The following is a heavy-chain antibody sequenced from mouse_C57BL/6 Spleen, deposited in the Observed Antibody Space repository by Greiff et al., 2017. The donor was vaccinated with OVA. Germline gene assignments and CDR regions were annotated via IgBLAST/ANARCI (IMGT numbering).Heavy chain of an antibody. CDR1: GFTFSDYG. Sequence: EVHLVESGGGLVKPGGSLKLSCAASGFTFSDYGMHWVRQAPEKGLEWVAYISSGSSTIYYAATVKGRFTISRDNAKNTLFLQMTSLRSEDTAMYYCARPDYGYDDYYAMDYWGQGTSVTVSS. CDR3: ARPDYGYDDYYAMDY. D-gene: IGHD2-2*01. J-gene: IGHJ4*01. V-gene: IGHV5-17*01. CDR2: ISSGSSTI.